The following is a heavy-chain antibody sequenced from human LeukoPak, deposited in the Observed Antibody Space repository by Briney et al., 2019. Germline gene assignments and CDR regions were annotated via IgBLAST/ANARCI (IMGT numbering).Heavy chain of an antibody. D-gene: IGHD2-15*01. CDR2: IWYDGSNK. J-gene: IGHJ4*02. Sequence: PGGSLRLSCAASGFTFSSYGMHWVRQAPGKGLEWLAVIWYDGSNKYYADSVKGRFTISRDNSKNTLYLQMNSLRAEDTAAYYCGKEMFGDIVALDYWGQGTLVTVSS. CDR3: GKEMFGDIVALDY. CDR1: GFTFSSYG. V-gene: IGHV3-33*06.